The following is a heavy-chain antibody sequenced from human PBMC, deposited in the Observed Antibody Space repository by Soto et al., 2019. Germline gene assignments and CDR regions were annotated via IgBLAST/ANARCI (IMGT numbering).Heavy chain of an antibody. CDR3: ARGVNYDYVWGSYRYYYFDY. CDR2: INHSGST. V-gene: IGHV4-34*01. CDR1: GGSFSGYY. J-gene: IGHJ4*02. Sequence: SETLSLTCAVYGGSFSGYYWSWIRQPPGKGLEWIGEINHSGSTNYNPSLKSRVTISVDTSKNQFSLKLSSVTAADTAVYYCARGVNYDYVWGSYRYYYFDYWGQGTLVTVSS. D-gene: IGHD3-16*02.